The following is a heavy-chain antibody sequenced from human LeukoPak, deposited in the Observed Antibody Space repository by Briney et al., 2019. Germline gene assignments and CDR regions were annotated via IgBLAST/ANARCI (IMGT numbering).Heavy chain of an antibody. CDR3: ARSLAGSRYCSGGSCYSPYFDY. CDR1: GFKLSSYM. CDR2: ISSTGSYI. Sequence: GGSLRLSCAASGFKLSSYMLNWVRQAPGKGLEWVSSISSTGSYIYYADSVKGRFTISRDNPGNVMYLQMDSLRAEDTAVYYCARSLAGSRYCSGGSCYSPYFDYWGQGTLVTVSS. J-gene: IGHJ4*02. V-gene: IGHV3-21*01. D-gene: IGHD2-15*01.